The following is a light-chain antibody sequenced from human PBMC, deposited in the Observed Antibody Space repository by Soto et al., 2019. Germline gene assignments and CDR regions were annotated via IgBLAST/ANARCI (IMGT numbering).Light chain of an antibody. CDR1: QSVTSSY. V-gene: IGKV3-20*01. CDR2: DAS. CDR3: QQYGSSPPWT. Sequence: EIVLTQSPGTLSLSPGERVILSCRASQSVTSSYLAWYQQKPGQAPRLLIYDASSRATGIPDRFSGSGSGTDFTLTISRLEPEDCAVYYCQQYGSSPPWTFGQGTKVDIK. J-gene: IGKJ1*01.